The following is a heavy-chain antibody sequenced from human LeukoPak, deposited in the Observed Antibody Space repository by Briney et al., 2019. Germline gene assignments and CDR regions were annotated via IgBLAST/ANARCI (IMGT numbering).Heavy chain of an antibody. D-gene: IGHD2-2*01. CDR1: GYTFTGYY. CDR3: ARSLIVVVPAATGWNVGLDP. V-gene: IGHV1-2*02. Sequence: ASVKVSCKASGYTFTGYYMHWVRQAPGQGLEWMGWINPNSGGTNYAQKFQGRVTMTRDTSISTAYMELSRLRSDDTAVYYCARSLIVVVPAATGWNVGLDPWGQGTLVTVSS. CDR2: INPNSGGT. J-gene: IGHJ5*02.